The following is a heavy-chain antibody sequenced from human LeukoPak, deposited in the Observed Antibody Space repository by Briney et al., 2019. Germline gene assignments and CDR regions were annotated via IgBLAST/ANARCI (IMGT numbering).Heavy chain of an antibody. Sequence: SETLSLTCAVYGGSFSGYYWSWIRQPPGKGLEWIGEINHSGSTNYNPSLKSRVTISVDTSKNQFSLKLSSVTAADTAVYYCARDGDISGLVGDLYFDSWGQGALVTVSS. CDR3: ARDGDISGLVGDLYFDS. D-gene: IGHD3-22*01. CDR1: GGSFSGYY. J-gene: IGHJ4*02. CDR2: INHSGST. V-gene: IGHV4-34*01.